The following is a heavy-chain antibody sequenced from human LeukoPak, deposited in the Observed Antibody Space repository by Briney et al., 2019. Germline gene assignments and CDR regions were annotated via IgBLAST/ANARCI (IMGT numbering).Heavy chain of an antibody. Sequence: GGSLRLSCAASGFTFSSYAMTWVRQAPGKGLEWVSGISGSGGSTYYADSVKGRFTISRDNSKNTLYLQMNSLRAEDTAVYYCAKPPLRFLEWLLGDWGQGTLVTVSS. CDR2: ISGSGGST. J-gene: IGHJ4*02. CDR3: AKPPLRFLEWLLGD. CDR1: GFTFSSYA. D-gene: IGHD3-3*01. V-gene: IGHV3-23*01.